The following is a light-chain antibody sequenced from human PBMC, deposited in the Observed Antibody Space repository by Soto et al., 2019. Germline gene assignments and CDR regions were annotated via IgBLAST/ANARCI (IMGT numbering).Light chain of an antibody. V-gene: IGKV3-11*01. CDR2: DAS. J-gene: IGKJ2*01. CDR3: QQRSNWPSYT. Sequence: EIVLTQSPATLSLSPGERATLSCRASQRVSSYLAWYQQKPGQAPRLLIYDASNRATGIPARFSGSGSGTDFALTISILEPEDFAVYYCQQRSNWPSYTFGQGTKLAIK. CDR1: QRVSSY.